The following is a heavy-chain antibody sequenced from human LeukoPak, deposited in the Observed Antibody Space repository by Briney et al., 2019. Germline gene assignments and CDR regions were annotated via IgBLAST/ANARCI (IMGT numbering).Heavy chain of an antibody. CDR3: ARGYDIVVVVAATGLDY. Sequence: GGSLRLSCAASGFTFSSYEMNWVRQAPGKGLEWVSYISSSGSTIYYADSVKGRFTISRDNAKNSLYLQMNSLRAEGTAVYYCARGYDIVVVVAATGLDYWGQGTLVTVSS. CDR2: ISSSGSTI. J-gene: IGHJ4*02. V-gene: IGHV3-48*03. CDR1: GFTFSSYE. D-gene: IGHD2-15*01.